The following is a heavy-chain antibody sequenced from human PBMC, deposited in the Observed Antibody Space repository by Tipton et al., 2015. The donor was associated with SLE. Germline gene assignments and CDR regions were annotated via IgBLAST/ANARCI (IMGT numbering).Heavy chain of an antibody. J-gene: IGHJ4*02. Sequence: SLRLSCAASGFTFSNYWMSWVRQAPGKGLEWVANIKQEGSEKYYVDSVKGRFTISRDNAKNSLKLQMNSLRAEDAAVYYCARGESYGGDDSSFNYWGQGTVVIVSS. CDR1: GFTFSNYW. V-gene: IGHV3-7*01. CDR2: IKQEGSEK. CDR3: ARGESYGGDDSSFNY. D-gene: IGHD2-21*01.